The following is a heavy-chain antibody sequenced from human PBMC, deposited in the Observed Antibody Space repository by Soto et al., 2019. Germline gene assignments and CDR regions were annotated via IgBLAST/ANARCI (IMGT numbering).Heavy chain of an antibody. Sequence: GGSLRLSCAASGFTFSSYAMSWVRQAPGKGLEWVSAISGSGGSTYYADSVKGRFTISRDNSKNTLYLQMNSRRAENTAVYYYAKEMGYSRSKNWFDPWGQETLVTVSS. CDR3: AKEMGYSRSKNWFDP. V-gene: IGHV3-23*01. J-gene: IGHJ5*02. D-gene: IGHD5-12*01. CDR1: GFTFSSYA. CDR2: ISGSGGST.